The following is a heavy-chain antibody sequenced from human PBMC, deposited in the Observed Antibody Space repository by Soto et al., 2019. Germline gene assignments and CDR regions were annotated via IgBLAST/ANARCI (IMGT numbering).Heavy chain of an antibody. CDR2: IFYNGNT. CDR3: ARQVVRGGNYYYFYMDV. V-gene: IGHV4-39*01. J-gene: IGHJ6*03. D-gene: IGHD3-10*01. Sequence: TSETLSVTWTVSGGSISYTTSYWGWIRQPPGKGLEWIGSIFYNGNTYYNPSLKSRVTMSVDTSRDQFSLKLSSVTAADTAVYYCARQVVRGGNYYYFYMDVWAKGTTVTVSS. CDR1: GGSISYTTSY.